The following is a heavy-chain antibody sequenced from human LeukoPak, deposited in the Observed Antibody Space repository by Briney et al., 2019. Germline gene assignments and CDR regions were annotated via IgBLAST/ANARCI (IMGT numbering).Heavy chain of an antibody. CDR2: IHTSGST. D-gene: IGHD3-10*01. CDR1: GGSISSYY. V-gene: IGHV4-4*07. J-gene: IGHJ4*02. CDR3: ARAHMVRGVIIGFDY. Sequence: SETLSLTFTVSGGSISSYYWSWIRQPAGKGLEWIGRIHTSGSTNYNPSLKSRVTISVDTSKNQFSLKLSSVTAADTAVYYCARAHMVRGVIIGFDYWGQGTLVTVSS.